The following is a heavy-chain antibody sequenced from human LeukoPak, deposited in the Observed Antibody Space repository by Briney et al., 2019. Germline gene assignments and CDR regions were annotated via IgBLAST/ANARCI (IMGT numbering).Heavy chain of an antibody. V-gene: IGHV3-48*04. CDR3: ARDYCSGPKCYFIDY. Sequence: GGSLRLSCAASGFTFSNYSMNWVRQAPGKGLVWVSYITSSSTVYYAGSVKGRFTISRDNAKNSLFLQMNSLRAEDTAVYYCARDYCSGPKCYFIDYWGQGALVTVSS. J-gene: IGHJ4*02. CDR2: ITSSSTV. CDR1: GFTFSNYS. D-gene: IGHD2-15*01.